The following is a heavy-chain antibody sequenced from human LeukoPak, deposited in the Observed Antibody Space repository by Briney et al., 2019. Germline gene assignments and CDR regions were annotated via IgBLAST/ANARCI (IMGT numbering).Heavy chain of an antibody. D-gene: IGHD6-13*01. Sequence: PGGSLRLSCAASGFTFSSYSMNWVRQAPGKGLEWVSFISSSSSYIYFADSVKGRFTISRDNAKNSVYLQMNSLRAEDTALYYCARGSGSSWYFYFDYWGQGTLVTVSS. CDR1: GFTFSSYS. J-gene: IGHJ4*02. CDR3: ARGSGSSWYFYFDY. CDR2: ISSSSSYI. V-gene: IGHV3-21*04.